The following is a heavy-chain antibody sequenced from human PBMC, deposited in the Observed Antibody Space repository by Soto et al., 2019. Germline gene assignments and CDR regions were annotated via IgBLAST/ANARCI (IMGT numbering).Heavy chain of an antibody. CDR1: GFTFSTYA. CDR2: ISGSGGTT. D-gene: IGHD6-19*01. J-gene: IGHJ4*02. V-gene: IGHV3-23*01. CDR3: AKARSGWYVFDY. Sequence: GGSLRLSCAASGFTFSTYAMSWVRQAPGKGLEWVSVISGSGGTTYYADSVKGRFTISRDNSKNTLYPQMNSLRAEDTAVYYCAKARSGWYVFDYWGQGTLVTVSS.